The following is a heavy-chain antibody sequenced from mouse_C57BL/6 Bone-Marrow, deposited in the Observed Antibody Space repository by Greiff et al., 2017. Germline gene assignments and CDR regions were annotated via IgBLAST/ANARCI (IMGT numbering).Heavy chain of an antibody. Sequence: QVQLKESGAELVRPGASVKLSCKASGYTFTDYYINWVKQRPGQGLDWIARIYPGSGNTYYNEKFKGKATLTAEKSSSTAYMQLSSLTSEDSAVYFCARGDYGSSYWYFDVWGTGTTVTVSS. CDR3: ARGDYGSSYWYFDV. J-gene: IGHJ1*03. D-gene: IGHD1-1*01. V-gene: IGHV1-76*01. CDR2: IYPGSGNT. CDR1: GYTFTDYY.